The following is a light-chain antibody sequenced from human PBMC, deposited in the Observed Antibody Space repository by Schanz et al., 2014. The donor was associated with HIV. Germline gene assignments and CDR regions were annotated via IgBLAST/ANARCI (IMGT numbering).Light chain of an antibody. CDR3: LSYDSSLNGYV. V-gene: IGLV1-40*01. CDR2: GNT. J-gene: IGLJ1*01. Sequence: QPVLTQPPSVSGAPGQRVTISCTGSGSNIGAGYDVNWYQQVPGTAPKLLIYGNTNRPSGVPDRISGSKSVTSASLAITGLRAEDEADYYCLSYDSSLNGYVFGTGTKLTVL. CDR1: GSNIGAGYD.